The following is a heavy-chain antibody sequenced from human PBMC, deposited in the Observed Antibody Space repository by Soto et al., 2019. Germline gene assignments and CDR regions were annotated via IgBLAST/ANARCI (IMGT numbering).Heavy chain of an antibody. CDR2: IGDDGTTT. J-gene: IGHJ4*02. D-gene: IGHD4-17*01. CDR3: ARGLRWIIDY. V-gene: IGHV3-74*01. Sequence: PGGSLRLSCAASGFPFSTYWMHWVRQAPGKGPVWVARIGDDGTTTNYADSVKGRFTISRDNAMNTLYLQMTSLRADDTAVYYCARGLRWIIDYWGQGTMVTVSS. CDR1: GFPFSTYW.